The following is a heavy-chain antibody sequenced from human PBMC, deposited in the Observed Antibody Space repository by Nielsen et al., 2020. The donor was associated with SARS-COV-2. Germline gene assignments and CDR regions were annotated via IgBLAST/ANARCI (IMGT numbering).Heavy chain of an antibody. V-gene: IGHV3-9*01. CDR1: GFTFADYA. CDR2: IRWNSGSI. CDR3: AKVSYDSSGYDAFDI. D-gene: IGHD3-22*01. Sequence: GGSLRLSCAASGFTFADYAMHWVRQAPGKGLEWVSGIRWNSGSIGYADSVKGRFTISRDNAKNSLYLQMNSLRAEDTALYYCAKVSYDSSGYDAFDIWGQGTMVTVSS. J-gene: IGHJ3*02.